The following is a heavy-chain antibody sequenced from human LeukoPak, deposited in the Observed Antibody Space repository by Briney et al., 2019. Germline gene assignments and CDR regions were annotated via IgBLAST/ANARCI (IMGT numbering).Heavy chain of an antibody. J-gene: IGHJ4*02. CDR1: GFTFSSYA. CDR2: ISYDGSNK. CDR3: ARDGRRYSSGWYPTLYYFDY. V-gene: IGHV3-30*04. D-gene: IGHD6-19*01. Sequence: PGRSLRLSRAASGFTFSSYAMHWVRQAPGKGLEWVAVISYDGSNKYYADSVKGRFTISRDNSKNTLYLQMNSLRAEDTAVYYCARDGRRYSSGWYPTLYYFDYWGQGTLVTVSS.